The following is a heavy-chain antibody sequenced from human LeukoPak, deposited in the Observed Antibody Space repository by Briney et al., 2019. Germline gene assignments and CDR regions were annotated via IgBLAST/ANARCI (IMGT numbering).Heavy chain of an antibody. V-gene: IGHV4-38-2*01. D-gene: IGHD2/OR15-2a*01. CDR2: IYHGGST. Sequence: SETLSLTCAVSGYSISSGYYWGWIRQPPGKGLEWIGSIYHGGSTYYNPSLKSRVSLSVETSKNTFSLKLSSVSDPDTAVYDTARRVLQTPFDYWGQGTLVTVSS. CDR1: GYSISSGYY. J-gene: IGHJ4*02. CDR3: ARRVLQTPFDY.